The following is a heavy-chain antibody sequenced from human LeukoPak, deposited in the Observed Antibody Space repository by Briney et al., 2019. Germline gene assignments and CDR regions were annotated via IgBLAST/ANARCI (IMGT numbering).Heavy chain of an antibody. Sequence: GGSLRLSCAASGFTFSSYGMHWVRQAPGKGLEWVAFIRYDGSNKYYADSVKGRFTICRDNSKNTLYLQMNSLRADDTAIYYCAKDRSDNTTWYVGSHWGQGTLVTVSS. CDR2: IRYDGSNK. CDR1: GFTFSSYG. CDR3: AKDRSDNTTWYVGSH. J-gene: IGHJ4*02. D-gene: IGHD6-13*01. V-gene: IGHV3-30*02.